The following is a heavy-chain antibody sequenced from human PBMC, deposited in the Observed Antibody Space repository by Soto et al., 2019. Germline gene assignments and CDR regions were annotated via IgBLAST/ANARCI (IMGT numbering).Heavy chain of an antibody. CDR3: AKIDGYFDY. D-gene: IGHD3-22*01. CDR1: GFTFINTG. Sequence: VGSLRLSCAGSGFTFINTGMSWVRQAPGQGLEWVSAITGNGDTTYYADSVKGRFTISRDNSKSTLYLQMNSLRAEDTAVYYCAKIDGYFDYWGQGTLVTVSS. J-gene: IGHJ4*02. V-gene: IGHV3-23*01. CDR2: ITGNGDTT.